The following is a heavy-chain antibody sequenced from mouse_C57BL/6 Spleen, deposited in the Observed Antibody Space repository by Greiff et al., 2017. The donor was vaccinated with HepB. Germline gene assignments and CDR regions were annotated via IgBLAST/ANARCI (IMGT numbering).Heavy chain of an antibody. D-gene: IGHD3-2*02. J-gene: IGHJ4*01. CDR1: GYTFTDYN. V-gene: IGHV1-18*01. Sequence: EVKLMESGPELVKPGASVKIPCKASGYTFTDYNMDWVKQSHGKSLEWIGDINPNNGGTIYNQKFKGKATLTVDKSSSTAYMELRSLTSEDTAVYYCARWRSSGYDAMDYWGQGTSVTVSS. CDR2: INPNNGGT. CDR3: ARWRSSGYDAMDY.